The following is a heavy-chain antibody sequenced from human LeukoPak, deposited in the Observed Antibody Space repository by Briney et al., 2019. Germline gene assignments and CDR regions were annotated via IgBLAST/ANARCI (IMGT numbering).Heavy chain of an antibody. V-gene: IGHV4-59*01. J-gene: IGHJ3*02. D-gene: IGHD3-16*02. CDR3: ARGKRDYVWGSYRYGDAFDI. CDR2: IYYGGST. CDR1: GGSISSYY. Sequence: SETLSLTCTVSGGSISSYYWSWIRQPPGKGLEWIGYIYYGGSTNYNPSLKSRVTISVDTSKNQFSLKPSSVTAADTAVYYCARGKRDYVWGSYRYGDAFDIWGQGTMVTVSS.